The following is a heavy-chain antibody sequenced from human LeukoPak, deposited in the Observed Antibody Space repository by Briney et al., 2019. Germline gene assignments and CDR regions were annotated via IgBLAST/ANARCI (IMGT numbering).Heavy chain of an antibody. CDR2: ISGGGETT. CDR3: ARDYADYVGYFFFDY. CDR1: GFTFNNYA. D-gene: IGHD4-17*01. J-gene: IGHJ4*02. V-gene: IGHV3-23*01. Sequence: GGSLRLFCAVSGFTFNNYAMNWVRQAPGKGLEWVSSISGGGETTYYADCAKGRFTISRDNSQNTLYLQMNSLRAEDTAVYYCARDYADYVGYFFFDYWGQGKLVTVSS.